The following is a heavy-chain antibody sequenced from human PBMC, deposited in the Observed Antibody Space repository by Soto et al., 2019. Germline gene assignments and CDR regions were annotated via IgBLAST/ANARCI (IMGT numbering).Heavy chain of an antibody. Sequence: KPSETLSLTCGVRGGSFSGDYYWSWIRQPPGKGLEWIGEINHSGSTNYNPSLKSRVTISVDTSKNQFSLKLSSVTAADTAVYYCARGWYLWGQGTLVTVSS. V-gene: IGHV4-34*01. D-gene: IGHD2-8*02. CDR1: GGSFSGDYY. CDR3: ARGWYL. CDR2: INHSGST. J-gene: IGHJ5*02.